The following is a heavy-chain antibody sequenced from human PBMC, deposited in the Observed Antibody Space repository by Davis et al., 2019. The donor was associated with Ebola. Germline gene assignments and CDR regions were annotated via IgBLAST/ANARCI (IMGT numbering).Heavy chain of an antibody. D-gene: IGHD2-8*02. CDR3: ARGGYCTGGVCSNWFDP. J-gene: IGHJ5*02. CDR2: ISGSGGRT. V-gene: IGHV3-23*01. CDR1: GFTFSSYA. Sequence: GESLKISCAASGFTFSSYAMSWVRQAPGKGLEWVSAISGSGGRTYYTDSVKGRFTISRDNSGNTVYLQMNSLRAEDTAVYYCARGGYCTGGVCSNWFDPWGQGTLVTVSS.